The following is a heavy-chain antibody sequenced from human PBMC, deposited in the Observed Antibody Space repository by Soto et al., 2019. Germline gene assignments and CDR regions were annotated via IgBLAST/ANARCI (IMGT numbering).Heavy chain of an antibody. Sequence: PSVTLSVTCTVAGGYISSGVYYWSWIRQHPGKGLEWIGYIYYSGSTYYNPSLKSRVTISVDTSKNQFSLKLSSVTAADTAVYYCARDKGVVVVPAPWFDPWGQGTLVTVSS. CDR1: GGYISSGVYY. D-gene: IGHD2-2*01. CDR3: ARDKGVVVVPAPWFDP. V-gene: IGHV4-31*03. CDR2: IYYSGST. J-gene: IGHJ5*02.